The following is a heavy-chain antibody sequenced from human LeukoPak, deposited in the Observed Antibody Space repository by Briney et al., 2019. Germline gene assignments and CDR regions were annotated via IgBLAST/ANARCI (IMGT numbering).Heavy chain of an antibody. CDR1: GFTFTNCA. Sequence: PGGSLRLSCAASGFTFTNCAMTWVRQAPGKGLEWVSSISGSGASTYYSDSVKGRFTISRDNSKNTVYLQMNSLSVEDTAVYYCAKDQSRVGASDPFDSWGQGTPVTVSS. J-gene: IGHJ5*01. CDR2: ISGSGAST. V-gene: IGHV3-23*01. CDR3: AKDQSRVGASDPFDS. D-gene: IGHD1-26*01.